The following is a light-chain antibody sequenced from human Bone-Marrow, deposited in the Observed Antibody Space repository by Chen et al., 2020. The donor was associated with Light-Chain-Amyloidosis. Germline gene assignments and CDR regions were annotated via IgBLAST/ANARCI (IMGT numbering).Light chain of an antibody. Sequence: SDVLTKPSSVSVAPGQTVTIAWGGNNIGSTSVHWYQQTPGQAPLLVVYDDSDRPSGIPERLSGSNSGNTATLTISRVEAGDEADYYCQVWDRSSDRPVFGGGTKLTVL. J-gene: IGLJ3*02. CDR3: QVWDRSSDRPV. CDR2: DDS. CDR1: NIGSTS. V-gene: IGLV3-21*02.